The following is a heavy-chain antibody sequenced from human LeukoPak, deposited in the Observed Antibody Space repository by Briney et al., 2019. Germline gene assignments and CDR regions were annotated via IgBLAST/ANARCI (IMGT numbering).Heavy chain of an antibody. CDR1: GYTFTGYY. D-gene: IGHD3-10*01. CDR2: INPNSGGT. V-gene: IGHV1-2*02. Sequence: LRASVKVSCKASGYTFTGYYMHWVRQAPGQGLEWMGWINPNSGGTNYAQKFQGRVTMTRDTSISTAYMELSRLRSDDTAVYYCARSHYYGSGARQYYFDYWGQGTLVTVSS. CDR3: ARSHYYGSGARQYYFDY. J-gene: IGHJ4*02.